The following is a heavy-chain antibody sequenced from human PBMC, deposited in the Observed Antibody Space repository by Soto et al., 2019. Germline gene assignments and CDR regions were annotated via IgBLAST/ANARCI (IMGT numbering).Heavy chain of an antibody. CDR1: GGSISYEYYH. J-gene: IGHJ6*02. D-gene: IGHD3-10*01. V-gene: IGHV4-30-4*08. CDR3: VREDDGVNMEYYGSDV. Sequence: QVQLQQSGPGLVKPSQTLSLTCTVSGGSISYEYYHWTWIRQSPGKGLEWIGYVHYSGSIMYNPSFHSQVNISVEASKNLFSLPMSCIKTPDTAVYFCVREDDGVNMEYYGSDVWRQETTVTVSS. CDR2: VHYSGSI.